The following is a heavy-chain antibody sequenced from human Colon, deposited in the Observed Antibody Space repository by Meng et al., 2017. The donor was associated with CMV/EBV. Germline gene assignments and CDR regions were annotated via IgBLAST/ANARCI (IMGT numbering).Heavy chain of an antibody. CDR3: VRESQSGSYIYLQH. D-gene: IGHD1-26*01. CDR1: GYTFTNYG. V-gene: IGHV1-18*01. J-gene: IGHJ1*01. Sequence: QVKRVQSGAEVKKPGAAVKVSCKASGYTFTNYGISWVRQAPGQGLEWMGWISAYTGDTYYAQKFQGRVTMTTDTSTSTAYMELRSLRSDDTAVYYCVRESQSGSYIYLQHWGQGTLVTVSS. CDR2: ISAYTGDT.